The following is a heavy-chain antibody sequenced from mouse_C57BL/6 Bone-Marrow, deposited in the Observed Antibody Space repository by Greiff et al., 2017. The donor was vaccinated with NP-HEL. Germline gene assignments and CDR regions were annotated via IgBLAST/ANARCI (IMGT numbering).Heavy chain of an antibody. J-gene: IGHJ4*01. D-gene: IGHD2-3*01. CDR1: GFSLSTFGMG. CDR2: IWWDDDK. CDR3: ARIATDGYLYYYAMDY. V-gene: IGHV8-8*01. Sequence: QVTLKVSGPGILQPSQTLSLTCSFSGFSLSTFGMGVGWIRPPPGKGLEWLAHIWWDDDKYYNPVLKSRLTISKDTSKNQVFLKIANVDTADTATYYCARIATDGYLYYYAMDYWGQGTSVTVSS.